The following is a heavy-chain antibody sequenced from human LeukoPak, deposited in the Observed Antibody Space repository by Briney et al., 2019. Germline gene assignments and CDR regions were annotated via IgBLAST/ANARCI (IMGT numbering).Heavy chain of an antibody. J-gene: IGHJ1*01. CDR2: IIPILGIA. V-gene: IGHV1-69*04. CDR3: AKAHDDWNYVYFRH. Sequence: SVKVSCKASGGTFSSYAISWVRQAPGQGLEWMGRIIPILGIANYAQKFQGRVTITADKSTSTAYMELSSLRSEDTAVYYCAKAHDDWNYVYFRHWGQGTPVTVSS. D-gene: IGHD1-7*01. CDR1: GGTFSSYA.